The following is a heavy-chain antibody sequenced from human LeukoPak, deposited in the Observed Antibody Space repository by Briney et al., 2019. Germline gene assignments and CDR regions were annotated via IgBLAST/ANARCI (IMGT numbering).Heavy chain of an antibody. CDR2: IWYDGSNK. J-gene: IGHJ6*03. D-gene: IGHD6-13*01. Sequence: QPGRSLRLPCAASGFTFSSYGMHWVRQAPGKGLEWVAVIWYDGSNKYYADSVKGRFTISRDNSKNTLYLQMNSLRAEDTAVYYCARDGSSSWYNYYYYYYMDVWGKGTTVTVSS. V-gene: IGHV3-33*01. CDR1: GFTFSSYG. CDR3: ARDGSSSWYNYYYYYYMDV.